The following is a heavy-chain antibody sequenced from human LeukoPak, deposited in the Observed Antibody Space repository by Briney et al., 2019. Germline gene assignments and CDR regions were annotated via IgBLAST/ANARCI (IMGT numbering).Heavy chain of an antibody. Sequence: SETLSLTCAVHGGSFSGYYWSWIRQPPGKGLEWIGEINHSGSTNYNPSLKSRVTISVDTSKNQFSLKLSSVTAADTAVYYCARVIAVGATWGDYFDYWGQGTLVTVSS. CDR1: GGSFSGYY. CDR2: INHSGST. J-gene: IGHJ4*02. D-gene: IGHD1-26*01. V-gene: IGHV4-34*01. CDR3: ARVIAVGATWGDYFDY.